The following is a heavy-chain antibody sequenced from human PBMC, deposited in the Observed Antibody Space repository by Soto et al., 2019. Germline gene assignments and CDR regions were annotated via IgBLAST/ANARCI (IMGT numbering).Heavy chain of an antibody. D-gene: IGHD3-3*01. J-gene: IGHJ4*02. Sequence: QVPLVESGGGVVQPGRSLRLSCAASGFTFSSYGMHWVRQAPGKGLEWVAVIWYDGSNKYYADSVKGRFTISRDNSKNTLYLQMNSLRAEDTAVYYCARDESITIFGVVKPFDYWGQGTLVTVSS. CDR2: IWYDGSNK. V-gene: IGHV3-33*01. CDR3: ARDESITIFGVVKPFDY. CDR1: GFTFSSYG.